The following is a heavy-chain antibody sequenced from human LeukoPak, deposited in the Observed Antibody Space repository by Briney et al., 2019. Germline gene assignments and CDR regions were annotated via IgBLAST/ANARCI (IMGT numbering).Heavy chain of an antibody. Sequence: PSETLSLTCTVSGGSISTNYWSWIRQPPGKGLEWIGYIYYSGSTNYNPSLKSRVTISVDTSKNQFSLKLSSVTAADTAVYSCARTSIFALVITTKGFDYWGQGTLVTVSS. CDR3: ARTSIFALVITTKGFDY. CDR1: GGSISTNY. D-gene: IGHD3-3*01. CDR2: IYYSGST. V-gene: IGHV4-59*01. J-gene: IGHJ4*02.